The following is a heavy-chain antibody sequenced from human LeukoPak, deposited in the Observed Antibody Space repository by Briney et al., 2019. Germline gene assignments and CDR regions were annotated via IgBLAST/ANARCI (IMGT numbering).Heavy chain of an antibody. CDR3: ARDGVFGTDFDAFDL. D-gene: IGHD3-3*01. CDR2: FATNDGRT. CDR1: GYTFTAAF. Sequence: ASVKVSCKTSGYTFTAAFLHWVRQAPGHGLEWIGWFATNDGRTKCAERFQGRVSMTRDTYTTTAYMELSSLTPDDTAVYYCARDGVFGTDFDAFDLWGQGTPVTVS. J-gene: IGHJ3*01. V-gene: IGHV1-2*02.